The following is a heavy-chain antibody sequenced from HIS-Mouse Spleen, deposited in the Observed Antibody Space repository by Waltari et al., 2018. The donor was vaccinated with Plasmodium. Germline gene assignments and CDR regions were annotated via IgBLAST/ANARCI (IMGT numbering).Heavy chain of an antibody. Sequence: QVTLRESGPALVKPTQTLTLTCTFSGFSLSTSGMCVSWIRQPPGKALEWLARIDWDDDKYYSTSLKTRLTISKETSKNQVVITMTNMDPVDTATYYCARHKKRGQLVRGYFDYWGQGTLVTVSS. CDR1: GFSLSTSGMC. D-gene: IGHD6-6*01. CDR3: ARHKKRGQLVRGYFDY. CDR2: IDWDDDK. J-gene: IGHJ4*02. V-gene: IGHV2-70*15.